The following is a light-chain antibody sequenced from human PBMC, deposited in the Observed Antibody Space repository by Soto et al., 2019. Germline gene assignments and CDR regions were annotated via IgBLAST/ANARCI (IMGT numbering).Light chain of an antibody. V-gene: IGLV2-14*01. CDR3: SSYTGSTTVGV. J-gene: IGLJ2*01. CDR2: EVS. CDR1: SSDVGAYNF. Sequence: QSVLTQPASVSGSPGQSITISCTGTSSDVGAYNFVSWYQQHPGKAPKLMIYEVSRRPSGVSDRFSGSKSGNTASLTISGLQPEDEADYYCSSYTGSTTVGVFGEGAKVTVL.